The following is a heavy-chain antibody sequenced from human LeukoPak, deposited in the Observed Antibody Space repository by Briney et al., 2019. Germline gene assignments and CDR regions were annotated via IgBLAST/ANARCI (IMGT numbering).Heavy chain of an antibody. Sequence: GGSLRLSCAASGFTFSSYWMSWVRQAPNQGLEWVANIKEDGSDKYYVDSVKGRFTISRDNADNSLYLQMNSLRAEDTAVYYCARGPRFNYWGQGTLVTVSS. CDR1: GFTFSSYW. CDR3: ARGPRFNY. J-gene: IGHJ4*02. V-gene: IGHV3-7*04. CDR2: IKEDGSDK.